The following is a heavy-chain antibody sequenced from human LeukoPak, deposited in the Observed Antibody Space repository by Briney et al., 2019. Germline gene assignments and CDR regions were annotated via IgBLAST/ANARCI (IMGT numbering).Heavy chain of an antibody. CDR1: GGTFSSYA. CDR2: IIPIFGTA. Sequence: SVNVSFKASGGTFSSYAISWVRQAPGQGLEWMGGIIPIFGTANYAQKFQGRVTITADESTSTACMELSSLRSEDTAVYYCARGLYYYDSSGYYYYYYGMDVWGQGTTVTVSS. CDR3: ARGLYYYDSSGYYYYYYGMDV. J-gene: IGHJ6*02. D-gene: IGHD3-22*01. V-gene: IGHV1-69*01.